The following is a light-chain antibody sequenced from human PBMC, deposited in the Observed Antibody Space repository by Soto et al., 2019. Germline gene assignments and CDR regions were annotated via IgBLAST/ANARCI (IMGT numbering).Light chain of an antibody. CDR3: SSYTPKSSLI. CDR2: GNI. V-gene: IGLV1-40*01. Sequence: QSVLTQPPSVSGAPGQRVTISCTGSSSNIGAGYDVHWYQQRPGTAPKLLIFGNINRPSGVPDRFSGSKSGTSASLTISGLQAEDEADYYCSSYTPKSSLIFGGGTKLTVL. J-gene: IGLJ2*01. CDR1: SSNIGAGYD.